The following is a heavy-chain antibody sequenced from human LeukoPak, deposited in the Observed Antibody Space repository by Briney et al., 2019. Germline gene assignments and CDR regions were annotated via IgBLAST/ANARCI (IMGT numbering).Heavy chain of an antibody. CDR2: IKYDGSVT. CDR3: ARDKAAGGDY. J-gene: IGHJ4*02. D-gene: IGHD6-13*01. Sequence: GGSLRLSCAASGFTFSSYWMHWVRQAPGQGLVWVSRIKYDGSVTAYADSVRGRFTISRDNAKNTLYLQMNSLRAEDTAVYYCARDKAAGGDYWGQGTLVTVSS. CDR1: GFTFSSYW. V-gene: IGHV3-74*01.